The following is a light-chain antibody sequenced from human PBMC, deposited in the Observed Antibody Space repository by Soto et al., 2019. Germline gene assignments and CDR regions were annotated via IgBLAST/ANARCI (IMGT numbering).Light chain of an antibody. CDR1: QSISSN. Sequence: EIVLMQSPATLSVSPGARAPLSCRASQSISSNLAWYQQKLGRANRLLIYRASTRATGIPARFSGSGSGTEFTLTISSLQSEDFALYYCNKYENWPQTVGNGTKVVIK. J-gene: IGKJ1*01. V-gene: IGKV3-15*01. CDR2: RAS. CDR3: NKYENWPQT.